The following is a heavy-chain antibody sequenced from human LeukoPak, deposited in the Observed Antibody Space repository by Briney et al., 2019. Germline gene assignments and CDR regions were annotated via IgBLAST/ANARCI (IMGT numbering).Heavy chain of an antibody. CDR1: GFTFSNYG. Sequence: GGSLRLSCAASGFTFSNYGMHWVRQAPGKGLEWVAVILSDGSQEFYADAVKGRITISRDNSKNTLYLQMNSLRAEDTAVYYCARDRVERWLDDAFGSWGQGTMVTVSS. CDR3: ARDRVERWLDDAFGS. CDR2: ILSDGSQE. V-gene: IGHV3-30*19. J-gene: IGHJ3*02. D-gene: IGHD6-19*01.